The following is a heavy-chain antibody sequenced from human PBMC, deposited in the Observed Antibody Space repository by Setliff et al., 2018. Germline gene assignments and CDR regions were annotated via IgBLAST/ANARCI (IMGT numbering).Heavy chain of an antibody. Sequence: KPSETLSLTCTVSGGSISSYYWSWIRQPPGKGLEWIGYIYTSGSTNYNPSLKSRVTISLDTSKNQFSLQLSSVTAADTAVYYCARDGLGAFSLRSMDVWGKGTTVTVSS. CDR3: ARDGLGAFSLRSMDV. D-gene: IGHD3-3*02. J-gene: IGHJ6*04. V-gene: IGHV4-59*01. CDR2: IYTSGST. CDR1: GGSISSYY.